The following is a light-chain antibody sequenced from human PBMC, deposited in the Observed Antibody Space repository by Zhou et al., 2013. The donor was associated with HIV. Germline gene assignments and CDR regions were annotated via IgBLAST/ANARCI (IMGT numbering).Light chain of an antibody. J-gene: IGKJ4*01. CDR1: QSISSW. V-gene: IGKV1-5*03. CDR3: MQGLQTPLT. Sequence: DIQMTQSPSTLSASVGDRVTITCRASQSISSWLAWYQQKPGKAPKLLIYLGSERASGVPDRFSGSGSGTDFTLKISRVEAEDVGVYYCMQGLQTPLTFGGGTEGGD. CDR2: LGS.